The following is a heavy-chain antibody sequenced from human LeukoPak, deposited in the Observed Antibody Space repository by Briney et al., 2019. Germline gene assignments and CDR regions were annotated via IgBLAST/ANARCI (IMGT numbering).Heavy chain of an antibody. J-gene: IGHJ4*02. D-gene: IGHD6-19*01. CDR2: IYSGGST. V-gene: IGHV3-53*01. Sequence: ETLSLTCAVYGGSFSGYYWSWVRQPPGKGLEWVSLIYSGGSTYYADSVKGRFTISRDNSKNTLYLQMNSLRAEDTAVYYCARVYGIAVAGLWGQGTLVTVSS. CDR1: GGSFSGYY. CDR3: ARVYGIAVAGL.